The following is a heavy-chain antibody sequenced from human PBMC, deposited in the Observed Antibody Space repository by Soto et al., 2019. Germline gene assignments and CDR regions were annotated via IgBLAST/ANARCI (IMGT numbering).Heavy chain of an antibody. CDR3: ARDRHYENHTFYYLKYYFDY. V-gene: IGHV1-69*01. CDR1: GGTFSSFP. CDR2: IIPVLGAP. J-gene: IGHJ4*02. Sequence: QVQLVQSGTEVKKPGSSVKVSCKTSGGTFSSFPIAWVRQAPGQGLEWVGGIIPVLGAPSYAQTFQGRVTITADESTSAAYLELSSLRSADTSVYFCARDRHYENHTFYYLKYYFDYWGQGTLVTVSS. D-gene: IGHD3-22*01.